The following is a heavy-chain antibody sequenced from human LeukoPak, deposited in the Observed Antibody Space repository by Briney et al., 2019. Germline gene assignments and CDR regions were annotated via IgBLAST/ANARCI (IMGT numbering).Heavy chain of an antibody. CDR2: INHSGST. J-gene: IGHJ5*02. D-gene: IGHD3-9*01. Sequence: PSETLSLTCAVYGGSFSGYYWSWVRQPPGKGLEWVGEINHSGSTNYNPSLKSRVTMSVDTSKNQFSLKLSSVTAADTAGYYCARGNRLRYFDWLSNWFDPWGQGTLVTVSS. V-gene: IGHV4-34*01. CDR1: GGSFSGYY. CDR3: ARGNRLRYFDWLSNWFDP.